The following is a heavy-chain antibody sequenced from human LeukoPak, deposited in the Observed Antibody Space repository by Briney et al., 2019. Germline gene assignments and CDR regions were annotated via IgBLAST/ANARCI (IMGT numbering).Heavy chain of an antibody. CDR2: INHSGST. CDR3: ARGPPVTTGD. J-gene: IGHJ4*02. V-gene: IGHV4-34*01. D-gene: IGHD4-17*01. Sequence: SETLSLTCAVYGGSFSGYYWSWIRQPPGKGLEWIGEINHSGSTNYNPSLKSRVTISVDTSKNQFSLKLSSVTAADTAVYYCARGPPVTTGDWGQGTLVTVSS. CDR1: GGSFSGYY.